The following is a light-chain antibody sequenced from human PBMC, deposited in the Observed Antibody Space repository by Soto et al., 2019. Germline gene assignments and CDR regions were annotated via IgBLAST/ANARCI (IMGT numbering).Light chain of an antibody. CDR2: DVS. CDR1: SSDVGGYTY. J-gene: IGLJ1*01. CDR3: CSYAGSYTHV. Sequence: QSALTQPRSVSGSPGQSVTISCTGTSSDVGGYTYVSWYQQHPGKAPKLMIYDVSKRPSGVPDRFSVSKSGNTASLTISGLQAEDEADYYCCSYAGSYTHVFGTGTKVTVL. V-gene: IGLV2-11*01.